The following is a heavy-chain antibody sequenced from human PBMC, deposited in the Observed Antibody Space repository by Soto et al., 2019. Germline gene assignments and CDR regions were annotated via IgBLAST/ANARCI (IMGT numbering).Heavy chain of an antibody. V-gene: IGHV1-18*01. J-gene: IGHJ4*02. D-gene: IGHD2-8*01. CDR1: GYAFTSYG. CDR3: ARSGAYCTSITCLFDSF. CDR2: ISAYNGDT. Sequence: QAQLVQSGGEVKKPGASVKVSCRASGYAFTSYGYAWVRQAPGQGLEWMGWISAYNGDTNYAQKFQDRVPLTTDTYTTTVHMELRNLGSDDTAVYYCARSGAYCTSITCLFDSFWGLGTLVTVSS.